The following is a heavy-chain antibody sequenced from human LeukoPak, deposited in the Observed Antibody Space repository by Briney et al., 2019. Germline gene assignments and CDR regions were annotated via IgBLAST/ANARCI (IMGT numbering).Heavy chain of an antibody. CDR3: ARGRDGDYYYYYMDV. D-gene: IGHD3-10*01. V-gene: IGHV1-69*05. J-gene: IGHJ6*03. CDR2: IIPTFGTA. CDR1: GGTFSSYA. Sequence: SVKVSCKASGGTFSSYAISWVRQAPGQGLEWMGGIIPTFGTANYAQKFQGRVTITTDESTSTAYMELSSLRSEDTAVYYCARGRDGDYYYYYMDVWGKGTTVTVSS.